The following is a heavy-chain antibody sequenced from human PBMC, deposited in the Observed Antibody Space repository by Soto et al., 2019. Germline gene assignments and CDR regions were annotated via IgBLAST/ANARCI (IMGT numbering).Heavy chain of an antibody. J-gene: IGHJ4*02. V-gene: IGHV1-46*03. D-gene: IGHD5-18*01. CDR1: GYIFTSYY. CDR2: VNPSGGTT. CDR3: ARGLERGYSYFDY. Sequence: SVKVSCKASGYIFTSYYVHWVRQAPGQGLEWMGIVNPSGGTTGYAQKFQGRLTMTWDTSTSTVYMELSSLRSEDTAVYYCARGLERGYSYFDYWGQGALVTVSS.